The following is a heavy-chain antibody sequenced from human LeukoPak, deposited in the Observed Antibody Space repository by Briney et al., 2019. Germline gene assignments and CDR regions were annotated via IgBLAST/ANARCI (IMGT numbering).Heavy chain of an antibody. CDR1: GGSFSGYY. Sequence: SETLSLTCAVYGGSFSGYYWSWTRQPPGKGLEWIGEINHSGSTNYNPSLKSRVTISVDTSKNQFSLKLSSVTTAETAVYYCAGGERWYSYGPVSAFYIWGQGTMVTVSS. CDR2: INHSGST. V-gene: IGHV4-34*01. CDR3: AGGERWYSYGPVSAFYI. J-gene: IGHJ3*02. D-gene: IGHD5-18*01.